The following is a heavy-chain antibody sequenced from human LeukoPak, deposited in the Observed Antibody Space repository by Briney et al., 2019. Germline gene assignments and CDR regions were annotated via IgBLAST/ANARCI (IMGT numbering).Heavy chain of an antibody. D-gene: IGHD6-13*01. CDR2: ITGSGGNT. CDR3: AKAASSSWPSYYYGMDV. CDR1: GFIFSSYS. J-gene: IGHJ6*02. Sequence: GGSLRLSCAASGFIFSSYSMSWVRQAPGMGLEWVSVITGSGGNTYYADSVKGRFTISKDNSKNAVYLQMSSLRVDDTAVYYCAKAASSSWPSYYYGMDVWGQGTTVTVSS. V-gene: IGHV3-23*01.